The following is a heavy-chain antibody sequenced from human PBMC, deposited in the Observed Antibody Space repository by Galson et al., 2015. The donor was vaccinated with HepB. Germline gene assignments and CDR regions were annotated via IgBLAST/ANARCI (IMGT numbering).Heavy chain of an antibody. CDR3: TRIALSGSYWYFDY. CDR1: GFTFSSYT. D-gene: IGHD1-26*01. V-gene: IGHV3-48*01. CDR2: ISTTSDNK. Sequence: SLRLSCAASGFTFSSYTMNWVRQAPGKGLEWISYISTTSDNKFSADSMKGRFIISRDNAKNLLYLQMNSLRAEDTAVYYCTRIALSGSYWYFDYWGQGSLVTVSS. J-gene: IGHJ4*02.